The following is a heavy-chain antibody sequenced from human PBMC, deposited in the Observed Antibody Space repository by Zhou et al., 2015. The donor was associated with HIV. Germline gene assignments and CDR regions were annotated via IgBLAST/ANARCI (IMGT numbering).Heavy chain of an antibody. CDR1: GGTFSSYA. CDR2: IIPIFGTA. J-gene: IGHJ3*02. CDR3: ASTQDYYDSSGYYYKI. V-gene: IGHV1-69*12. Sequence: QVQLVQSGAEVKKPGSSVKVSCKASGGTFSSYAISWVRQAPGQGLEWMGGIIPIFGTANYAQKFQGRVTITADESTSTAYMELSSLRSEDTAVYYCASTQDYYDSSGYYYKIWGQGDNGHRLF. D-gene: IGHD3-22*01.